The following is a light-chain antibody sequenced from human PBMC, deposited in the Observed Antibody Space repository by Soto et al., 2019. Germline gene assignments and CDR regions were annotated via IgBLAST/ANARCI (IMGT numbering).Light chain of an antibody. CDR1: QSVSSSF. V-gene: IGKV3-20*01. Sequence: EIVLTQSPGTLSLSPGERATLSCRASQSVSSSFLAWYQQKPGQAPRLLIYGASSRATVITDRLRGSGSGTAFSITISRRELEDFAVYYCQQNGSSPLFTFVQGTKMEIK. CDR3: QQNGSSPLFT. CDR2: GAS. J-gene: IGKJ2*01.